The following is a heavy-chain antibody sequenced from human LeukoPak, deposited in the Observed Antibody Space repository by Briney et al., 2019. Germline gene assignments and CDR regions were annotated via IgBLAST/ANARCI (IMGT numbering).Heavy chain of an antibody. CDR1: GFTFSSYA. CDR3: AKEGSRIVGATPFDY. CDR2: ISGSGGST. D-gene: IGHD1-26*01. Sequence: GGSLRLSCAASGFTFSSYAVSWVRQAPGKGLEWVSAISGSGGSTYYADSVKGRFTISRDNSKNTLYLQMNSLRAEDTAVYYCAKEGSRIVGATPFDYWGQGTLVTVSS. V-gene: IGHV3-23*01. J-gene: IGHJ4*02.